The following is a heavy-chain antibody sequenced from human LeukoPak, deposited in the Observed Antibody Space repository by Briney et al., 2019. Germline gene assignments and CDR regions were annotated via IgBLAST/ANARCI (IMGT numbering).Heavy chain of an antibody. D-gene: IGHD5-18*01. V-gene: IGHV4-39*01. J-gene: IGHJ5*02. Sequence: SETEAFMRTVSGGPISSISNYGGRIRQPPGKGLEWIGSIYYSGSTYYNPSLKSRVTISVDTSENQFSLKLSSVTAADTAVYYCARQYRYGKGDWFAPWG. CDR1: GGPISSISNY. CDR3: ARQYRYGKGDWFAP. CDR2: IYYSGST.